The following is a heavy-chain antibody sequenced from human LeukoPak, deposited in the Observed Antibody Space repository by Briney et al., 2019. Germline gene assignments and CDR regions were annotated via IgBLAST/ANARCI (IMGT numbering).Heavy chain of an antibody. V-gene: IGHV1-2*02. Sequence: GASVKVSCKASGYTFTGYYMHWVRQAPGQGLEWMGWINPNSGDTKYAQNFQGRVTMTRDTSISTAYMELSSLRSEDTAVYYCARSNNLKQYYYYYYMDVWGKGTTVTVSS. CDR3: ARSNNLKQYYYYYYMDV. CDR1: GYTFTGYY. CDR2: INPNSGDT. D-gene: IGHD1-14*01. J-gene: IGHJ6*03.